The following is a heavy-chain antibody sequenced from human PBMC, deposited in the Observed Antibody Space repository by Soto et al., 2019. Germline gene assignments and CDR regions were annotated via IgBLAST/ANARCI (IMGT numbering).Heavy chain of an antibody. V-gene: IGHV1-8*01. J-gene: IGHJ3*02. CDR2: MNPNSGNT. CDR1: GYTFTSYD. CDR3: AGGGGGWFGDDAFDI. Sequence: QVQLVQSGAEVKKPGASVKVSCKASGYTFTSYDINWVRQATGQGLEWMGWMNPNSGNTGYAQKFQGRVTMTRNTPIETADRELSRLRSEDTALYYCAGGGGGWFGDDAFDIWGQGTMVTVSS. D-gene: IGHD3-10*01.